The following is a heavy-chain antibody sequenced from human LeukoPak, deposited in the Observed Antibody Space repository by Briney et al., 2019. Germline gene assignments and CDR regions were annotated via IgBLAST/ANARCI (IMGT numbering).Heavy chain of an antibody. CDR2: IYTSGST. V-gene: IGHV4-61*02. CDR3: ARAGESYYGSYYFDY. J-gene: IGHJ4*02. CDR1: GGSISSGSYY. Sequence: SETLSLTCTVSGGSISSGSYYWSWIRQPAGKGLEWIGRIYTSGSTNYNPSLKSRVTISVDTSKNQFSLKLSSVTAADTAVYCCARAGESYYGSYYFDYWGQGTLVTVSS. D-gene: IGHD1-26*01.